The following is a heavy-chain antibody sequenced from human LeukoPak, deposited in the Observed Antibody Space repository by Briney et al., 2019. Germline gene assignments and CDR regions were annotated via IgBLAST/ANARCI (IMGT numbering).Heavy chain of an antibody. CDR3: AREGTSGTHLNWFDP. Sequence: NPSETLSLTCTVSGGSISSYYWSWIRQPPGKGLEWIGHIYGSGSTNYNPSLKSRVTLSVDTSKNQFSLKLSSVTAADTAVYYCAREGTSGTHLNWFDPWGQGTLATVSS. J-gene: IGHJ5*02. CDR2: IYGSGST. D-gene: IGHD1-1*01. CDR1: GGSISSYY. V-gene: IGHV4-59*01.